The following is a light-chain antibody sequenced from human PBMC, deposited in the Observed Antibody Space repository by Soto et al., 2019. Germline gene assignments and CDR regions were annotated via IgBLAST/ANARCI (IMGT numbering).Light chain of an antibody. V-gene: IGKV1-9*01. CDR3: QQLNSYPPNT. Sequence: DIQLTQSPSFLSASVGDRVTITCRASQGISSYLAWYQQKPGKAPKLLIYAASTLQSGVPSRFSGSGSGTEFTLTISSLQPEDFATYYCQQLNSYPPNTFGQGTEVDIK. J-gene: IGKJ1*01. CDR1: QGISSY. CDR2: AAS.